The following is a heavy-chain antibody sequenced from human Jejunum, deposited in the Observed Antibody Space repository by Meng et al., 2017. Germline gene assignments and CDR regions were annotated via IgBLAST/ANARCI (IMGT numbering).Heavy chain of an antibody. Sequence: QVPLQGSAPGLATPSDPLSLICTVSGGAVGRAGYQWGWIRQPPGSGLECIGYANTNYNPSLKRRVTISLDTSRNLFSLSLTSVTAADTAVYYCARDSMGSLDYWGQGILVTVSS. V-gene: IGHV4-61*08. CDR3: ARDSMGSLDY. CDR2: ANT. D-gene: IGHD1-26*01. CDR1: GGAVGRAGYQ. J-gene: IGHJ4*02.